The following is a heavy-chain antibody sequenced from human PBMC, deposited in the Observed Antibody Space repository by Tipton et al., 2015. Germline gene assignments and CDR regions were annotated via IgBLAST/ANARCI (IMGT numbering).Heavy chain of an antibody. D-gene: IGHD1-1*01. CDR3: ARRATGSWDDSWFDP. V-gene: IGHV1-46*01. CDR2: INPGGGDT. J-gene: IGHJ5*02. Sequence: QLVQSGAEMRKPGASVKVSCKASGYTFTSYYMYWVRQAPGHGLEWMGIINPGGGDTIYSQNFQGRVTMTRDTSTSTVYMELNSLTSGDTAVYYCARRATGSWDDSWFDPWCQGTLVTVSS. CDR1: GYTFTSYY.